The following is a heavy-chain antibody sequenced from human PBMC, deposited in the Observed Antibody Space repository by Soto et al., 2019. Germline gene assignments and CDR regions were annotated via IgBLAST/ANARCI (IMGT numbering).Heavy chain of an antibody. CDR2: ISSSSSTI. D-gene: IGHD3-3*01. J-gene: IGHJ4*02. CDR1: GFTFSSYS. V-gene: IGHV3-48*01. Sequence: GGSLRLSCAASGFTFSSYSMNWVRQAPGKGLEWVSYISSSSSTIYYADSVKGRFTISRDNAKNSLYLQMNSLRAEDTAVYYCARDYYDFWSGYYFYWGQGTLVTVSS. CDR3: ARDYYDFWSGYYFY.